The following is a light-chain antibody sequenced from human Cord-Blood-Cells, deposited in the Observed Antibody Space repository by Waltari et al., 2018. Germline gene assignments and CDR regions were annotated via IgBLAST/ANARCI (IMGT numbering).Light chain of an antibody. CDR2: AAS. Sequence: DIQMTQSTPSLSVSVGDRVTITCRASQSISSYLNWYQQKPGKAPKLLIYAASSLQSGVPSRFSGSGSGTDFTLTISSLQPEDFATYYCQQSYSTPRTFGQGTKVEIK. CDR3: QQSYSTPRT. J-gene: IGKJ1*01. V-gene: IGKV1-39*01. CDR1: QSISSY.